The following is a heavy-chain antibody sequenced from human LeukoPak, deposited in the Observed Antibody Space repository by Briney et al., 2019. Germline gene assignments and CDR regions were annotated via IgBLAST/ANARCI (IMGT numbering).Heavy chain of an antibody. CDR1: GDSISRYY. CDR2: MYFSGTT. D-gene: IGHD1-26*01. J-gene: IGHJ4*02. V-gene: IGHV4-59*08. Sequence: SETLSLTCSVSGDSISRYYWTWIRQPPGKGLEFLGYMYFSGTTNYNPSLKSRVTMSVDTSKNQFSLKLSSVTAADTAMYYCAGILDEWGFGKVDYWGQGILVIVSS. CDR3: AGILDEWGFGKVDY.